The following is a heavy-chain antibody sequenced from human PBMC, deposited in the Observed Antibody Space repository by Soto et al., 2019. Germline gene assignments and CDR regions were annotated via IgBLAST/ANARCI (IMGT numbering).Heavy chain of an antibody. J-gene: IGHJ4*02. CDR3: ARDVVRRAYDSTGYSFEY. D-gene: IGHD3-22*01. V-gene: IGHV3-66*01. CDR2: IYRGTT. Sequence: EVQLVESGGGLVQPGGSLRLSCAASGFTVSDNYMNWVRQAPGKGLEWVAVIYRGTTYYADSVKGRFTISRDNSKNTLYLQMSSLRPEDTAVYYGARDVVRRAYDSTGYSFEYWGQGTLVAVSS. CDR1: GFTVSDNY.